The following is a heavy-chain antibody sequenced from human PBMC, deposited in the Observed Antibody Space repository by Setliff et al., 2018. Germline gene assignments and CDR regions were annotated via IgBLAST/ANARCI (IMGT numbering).Heavy chain of an antibody. D-gene: IGHD3-9*01. CDR1: GGSFSGYY. J-gene: IGHJ4*02. CDR3: ASTPFEGYFDY. V-gene: IGHV4-34*01. Sequence: SETLSLTCAVYGGSFSGYYWSWIRQPPGKGLEWIGYIYHSGSTYYNPSLKSRVTISVDTSKNQFSLKLSSVTAADTAVYYCASTPFEGYFDYWGQGTLVTVSS. CDR2: IYHSGST.